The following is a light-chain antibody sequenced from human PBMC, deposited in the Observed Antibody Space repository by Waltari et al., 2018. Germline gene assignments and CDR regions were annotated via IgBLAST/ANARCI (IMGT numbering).Light chain of an antibody. V-gene: IGKV4-1*01. J-gene: IGKJ2*01. CDR3: QQYYGTPPYT. CDR2: WAA. Sequence: DIVMTQSPDSLAVSLGERATINCKSSQSLLYSSNNKNYLAWYQQKLGQPPKLLFYWAATRESGVPERFSGSGSETVFTLTISSLQAEDVAVYYCQQYYGTPPYTFGQGTKLEIK. CDR1: QSLLYSSNNKNY.